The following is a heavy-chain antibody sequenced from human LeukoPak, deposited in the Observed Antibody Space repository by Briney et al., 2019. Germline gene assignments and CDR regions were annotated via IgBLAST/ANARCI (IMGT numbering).Heavy chain of an antibody. V-gene: IGHV4-34*01. J-gene: IGHJ5*02. Sequence: SETLSLTCAVYGGSFSDYYWSWIRQPPGKGLEWIGEINHSGNTNYNPSLESRVTISVDTSKNQFSLKLSSVTAADTAVYYCARDPYGSGSYYPNWFDPWGQGTLVTVSS. CDR1: GGSFSDYY. CDR3: ARDPYGSGSYYPNWFDP. D-gene: IGHD3-10*01. CDR2: INHSGNT.